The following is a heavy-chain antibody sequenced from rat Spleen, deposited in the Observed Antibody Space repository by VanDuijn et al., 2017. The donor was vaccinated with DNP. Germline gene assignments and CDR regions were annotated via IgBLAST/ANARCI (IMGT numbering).Heavy chain of an antibody. V-gene: IGHV4-2*01. J-gene: IGHJ2*01. Sequence: EVKLVESGGGLVQPGRSLKLSCAASGFNFIDYWMGWVRQAPGKGLEWIGQINKDSSTISYSPSLKDKLTISRDSAQNTLYLQMSKLGSEDTAIYYCVRGPNYEGYADYFDYWGQGVTVTVSS. CDR1: GFNFIDYW. CDR3: VRGPNYEGYADYFDY. D-gene: IGHD2-3*01. CDR2: INKDSSTI.